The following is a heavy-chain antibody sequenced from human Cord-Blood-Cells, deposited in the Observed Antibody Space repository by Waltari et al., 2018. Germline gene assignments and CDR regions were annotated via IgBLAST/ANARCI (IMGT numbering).Heavy chain of an antibody. CDR3: AREGEQLVHRDAFDI. D-gene: IGHD6-6*01. J-gene: IGHJ3*02. V-gene: IGHV1-2*02. Sequence: QVQLVQSGAEVKKPGASVEVSCQASGYTFTRYYMHWVRQAPGQGLEWMGWINPNSGGTNYAQKFQGRVTMTRDTSISTAYMELSRLRSDDTAVYYCAREGEQLVHRDAFDIWGQGTMVTVSS. CDR2: INPNSGGT. CDR1: GYTFTRYY.